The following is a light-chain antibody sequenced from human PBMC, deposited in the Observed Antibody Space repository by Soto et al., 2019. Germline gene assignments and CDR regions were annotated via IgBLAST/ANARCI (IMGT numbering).Light chain of an antibody. V-gene: IGLV2-14*03. CDR2: DVA. J-gene: IGLJ3*02. CDR3: CSFASTGTLV. Sequence: QSALTQPASVSGSPGQAITISCTGTGGDVGGYDSVSWYQHHPGKAPRLIIYDVANRPSGASNRFSGSKSGNTASLTISGLQAEDEAEYFCCSFASTGTLVFGGGTKLTVL. CDR1: GGDVGGYDS.